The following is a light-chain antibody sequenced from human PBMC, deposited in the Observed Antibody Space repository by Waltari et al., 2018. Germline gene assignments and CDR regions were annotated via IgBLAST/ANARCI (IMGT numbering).Light chain of an antibody. CDR3: QQNNNWPPWT. V-gene: IGKV3-15*01. J-gene: IGKJ1*01. CDR2: GAS. Sequence: EIVMTQSPAPLSVSPGERATLSCRASQSVSSKLAWYQQKPGQAPRLLIYGASTRATGIPARFSGSGSGTEFTLTISSLQSEDFAVYYCQQNNNWPPWTFGQGTKVEIK. CDR1: QSVSSK.